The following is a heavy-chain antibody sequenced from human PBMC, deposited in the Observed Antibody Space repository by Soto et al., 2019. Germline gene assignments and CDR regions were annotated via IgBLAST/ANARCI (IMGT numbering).Heavy chain of an antibody. D-gene: IGHD3-22*01. Sequence: GGSLRLSCAASGFTFSSFAMSWVRQAPGKGLEWVSAVSGSGGSTYYADSVKGRFTISRDNSKNMVHLQMNSLRAEDTAVYYCAKDVGVVVVTPLVWGQGTLVTVSS. CDR2: VSGSGGST. J-gene: IGHJ4*02. CDR1: GFTFSSFA. CDR3: AKDVGVVVVTPLV. V-gene: IGHV3-23*01.